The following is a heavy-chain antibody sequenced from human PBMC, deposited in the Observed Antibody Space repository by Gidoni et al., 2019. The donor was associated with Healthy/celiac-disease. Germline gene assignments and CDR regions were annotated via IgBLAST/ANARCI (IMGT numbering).Heavy chain of an antibody. D-gene: IGHD6-13*01. CDR1: GFTFGDYA. V-gene: IGHV3-49*03. J-gene: IGHJ1*01. CDR2: IRSKAYGGTT. CDR3: GIAAGTQLYFQH. Sequence: EVQLVESGGGLVQPGRSLRLPCTASGFTFGDYAMSWFRQAPGKGLEWVGFIRSKAYGGTTEYAASVKGRFTISRDDSKSIAYLQMNSLKTEDTAVYYCGIAAGTQLYFQHWGQGTLVTVSS.